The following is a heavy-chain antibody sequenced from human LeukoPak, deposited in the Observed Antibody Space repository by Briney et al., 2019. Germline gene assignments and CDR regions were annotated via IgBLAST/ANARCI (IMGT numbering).Heavy chain of an antibody. J-gene: IGHJ4*02. CDR2: ISGSGAST. V-gene: IGHV3-23*01. CDR1: GFTFSSYA. CDR3: ARDRGYYGSGYYFNDY. Sequence: GGSLRLSCVASGFTFSSYALNWVRQTPGKGLEWVSTISGSGASTYYADAVRGRFTISRDNSRNTLQLQMNSLRDEDTAVYYCARDRGYYGSGYYFNDYWGQGTLVTVSS. D-gene: IGHD3-10*01.